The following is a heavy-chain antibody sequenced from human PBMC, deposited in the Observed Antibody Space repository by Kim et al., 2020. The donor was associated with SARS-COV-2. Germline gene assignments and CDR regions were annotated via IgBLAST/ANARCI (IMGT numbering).Heavy chain of an antibody. Sequence: YVDAVKGRFTMSRDNDKNSLYRQMNSLRTEDTVIYYCAALDSVQVPGGIWGQGTLVTVSS. V-gene: IGHV3-48*03. D-gene: IGHD3-10*01. J-gene: IGHJ4*02. CDR3: AALDSVQVPGGI.